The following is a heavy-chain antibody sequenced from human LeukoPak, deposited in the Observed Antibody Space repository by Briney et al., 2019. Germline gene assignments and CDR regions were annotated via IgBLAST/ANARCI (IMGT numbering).Heavy chain of an antibody. Sequence: GGSLRLSCAASGLTYYRYEKNCVRQAPGKGLEWVSYISSSGSTIYYADSVKGRFTISRDNAKNSLYLQMNSLRAEDTAVYYFVRDSPSGFFDLWGRGTLVTVSS. CDR2: ISSSGSTI. V-gene: IGHV3-48*03. J-gene: IGHJ2*01. D-gene: IGHD6-19*01. CDR3: VRDSPSGFFDL. CDR1: GLTYYRYE.